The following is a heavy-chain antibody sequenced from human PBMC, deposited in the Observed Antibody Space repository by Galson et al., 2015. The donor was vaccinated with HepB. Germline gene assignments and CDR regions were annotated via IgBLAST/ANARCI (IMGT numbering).Heavy chain of an antibody. D-gene: IGHD1-26*01. CDR2: VSGSGGST. CDR3: AKGGELLPDVSY. V-gene: IGHV3-23*01. Sequence: SLRLSCAASGFTFSSYAMSWVRQAPGKGLEWVSAVSGSGGSTYYADSVKGRFTISRDNSKNTLYLQMNSLRAEDTAVYYCAKGGELLPDVSYWGQGTLVTVSS. J-gene: IGHJ4*02. CDR1: GFTFSSYA.